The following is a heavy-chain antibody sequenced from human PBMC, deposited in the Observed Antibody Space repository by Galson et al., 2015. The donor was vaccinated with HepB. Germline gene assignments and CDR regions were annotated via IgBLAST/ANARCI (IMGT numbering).Heavy chain of an antibody. Sequence: QSGAEVKKPGESLKISCKGSGYSFTSYWIGWVRQMPGKGLEWMGIIYPGDSDTRYSPSFQGQVTISADKSISTAYLQWSSLKASDTAMYYCARLGRTVTTRAHFDYWGQGTLVTVSS. V-gene: IGHV5-51*01. CDR1: GYSFTSYW. CDR3: ARLGRTVTTRAHFDY. CDR2: IYPGDSDT. J-gene: IGHJ4*02. D-gene: IGHD4-17*01.